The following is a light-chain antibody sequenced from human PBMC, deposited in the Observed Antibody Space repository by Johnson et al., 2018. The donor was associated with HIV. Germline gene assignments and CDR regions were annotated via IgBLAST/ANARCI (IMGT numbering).Light chain of an antibody. V-gene: IGLV1-51*02. CDR3: ETWDSSLSGYYV. CDR2: ENN. Sequence: QSALTQPPSVSAAPGQKVSISCSGNSSSIGSNYVSWYQQLPGAAPKLLIFENNKRPSGIPDRFSGSKSGASATLVITGLQTGDEADYYCETWDSSLSGYYVFGTGTKLTVL. J-gene: IGLJ1*01. CDR1: SSSIGSNY.